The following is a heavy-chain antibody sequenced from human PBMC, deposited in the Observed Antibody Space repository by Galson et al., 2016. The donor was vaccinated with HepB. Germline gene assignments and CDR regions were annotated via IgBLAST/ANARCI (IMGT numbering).Heavy chain of an antibody. CDR2: ISGSGDTT. CDR3: AKGTLYCSGGSCYSFFDY. D-gene: IGHD2-15*01. CDR1: GFTFSSYA. V-gene: IGHV3-23*01. Sequence: SLRLSCAASGFTFSSYAMSWVRQAPGKGLEWVSVISGSGDTTYYADSVKGRFTISRDNSKNTLYLQMNSLRAEDTALYYCAKGTLYCSGGSCYSFFDYWGQGTLVTVSS. J-gene: IGHJ4*02.